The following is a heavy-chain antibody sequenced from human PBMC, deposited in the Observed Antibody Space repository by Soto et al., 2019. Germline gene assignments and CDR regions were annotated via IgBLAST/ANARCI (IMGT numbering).Heavy chain of an antibody. J-gene: IGHJ4*02. Sequence: QVQLVESGGGVVQPGRFLRLSCAASGFTFSSYGMHWVRQAPGTGLEWEAVITYDGSNKYYADSVKGRITICRDKSKDTSNMQMNSLRAEDTAVYYCAQPADSSGYLLVFWGQGTLVTVSS. V-gene: IGHV3-30*03. CDR3: AQPADSSGYLLVF. CDR2: ITYDGSNK. CDR1: GFTFSSYG. D-gene: IGHD3-22*01.